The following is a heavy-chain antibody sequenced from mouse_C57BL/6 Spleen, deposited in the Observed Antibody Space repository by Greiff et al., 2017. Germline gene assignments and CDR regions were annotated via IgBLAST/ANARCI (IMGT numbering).Heavy chain of an antibody. Sequence: QVQLQQPGAELVKPGASVKLSCKASGYTFTSYWMQWVKQRPGQGLEWIGEIEPSDSSTNYNQKFKGKATLTVDTSSSTAYMQLSSLTSEDSAVYYCARYITTVVAPYAMDYWGQGTSVTVSS. V-gene: IGHV1-50*01. CDR3: ARYITTVVAPYAMDY. CDR1: GYTFTSYW. J-gene: IGHJ4*01. CDR2: IEPSDSST. D-gene: IGHD1-1*01.